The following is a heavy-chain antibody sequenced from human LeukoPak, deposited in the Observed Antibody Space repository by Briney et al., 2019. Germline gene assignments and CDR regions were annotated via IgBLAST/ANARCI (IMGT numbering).Heavy chain of an antibody. D-gene: IGHD2-8*01. CDR3: AKDTSVGRYCTNGVCSPFDY. Sequence: GGSLRLSCAASGFTFSSYAMTWVRQAPGKGLEWVSAISDTGGSTYDADSVKGRFTISRDNSKNTLYLQMNSLRAEDTAVYYCAKDTSVGRYCTNGVCSPFDYWGQGTLVTVSS. CDR2: ISDTGGST. CDR1: GFTFSSYA. V-gene: IGHV3-23*01. J-gene: IGHJ4*02.